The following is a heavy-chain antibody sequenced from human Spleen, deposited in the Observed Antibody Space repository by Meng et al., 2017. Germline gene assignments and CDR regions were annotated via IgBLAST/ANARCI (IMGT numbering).Heavy chain of an antibody. CDR3: AKASGSSSYSSFDY. J-gene: IGHJ4*02. D-gene: IGHD6-13*01. V-gene: IGHV3-33*06. CDR1: GFTFSHNG. CDR2: IWFDGSNK. Sequence: GESLKTSCAASGFTFSHNGMHWVRQAPGKGLEWVAGIWFDGSNKYYADPVKGQFTISRDNSKNTVYLQMNSLRAEDKAVYYCAKASGSSSYSSFDYWGQGTLVTVSS.